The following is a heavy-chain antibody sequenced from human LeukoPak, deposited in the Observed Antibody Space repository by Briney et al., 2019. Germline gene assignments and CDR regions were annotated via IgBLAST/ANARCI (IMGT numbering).Heavy chain of an antibody. CDR1: GFTFSSYS. J-gene: IGHJ4*02. CDR2: ISSSSSYI. Sequence: GGSLRLSCAASGFTFSSYSMNWVRQAPGKGLEWVSSISSSSSYIYYADSVKGRFTISRDNAKNSLYLQMNSLRAEDTAVYYCARDYTYYYDSSDYQPLDYWGRGTLVTVSS. CDR3: ARDYTYYYDSSDYQPLDY. D-gene: IGHD3-22*01. V-gene: IGHV3-21*01.